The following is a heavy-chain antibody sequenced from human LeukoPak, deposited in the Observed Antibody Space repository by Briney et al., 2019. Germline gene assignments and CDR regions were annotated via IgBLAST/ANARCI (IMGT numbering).Heavy chain of an antibody. V-gene: IGHV3-21*01. J-gene: IGHJ3*02. Sequence: SGGSLRLSCAASGFTFSRYTMNWVRQAPGKGLEWVSSISGSSTYIYYADSVKGRFTISRDNAKNSLFLQMNSLRAEDTAVYNCAREGVRLTDAFDIWGQGTMVTVSS. CDR2: ISGSSTYI. CDR3: AREGVRLTDAFDI. D-gene: IGHD3-10*01. CDR1: GFTFSRYT.